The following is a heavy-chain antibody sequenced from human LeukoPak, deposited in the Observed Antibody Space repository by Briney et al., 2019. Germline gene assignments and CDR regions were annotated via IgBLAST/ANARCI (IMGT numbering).Heavy chain of an antibody. CDR1: GGSFSGYY. J-gene: IGHJ3*02. Sequence: PSETLSLTCAVYGGSFSGYYWSWIRQPPGKGLEWIGEINHSGSTNYNPSLKSRVTISVDTSKNQFSLKLSSVTAADTAVYYCASSYDSSGPDAFDIWGQGTMVTVSS. D-gene: IGHD3-22*01. V-gene: IGHV4-34*01. CDR2: INHSGST. CDR3: ASSYDSSGPDAFDI.